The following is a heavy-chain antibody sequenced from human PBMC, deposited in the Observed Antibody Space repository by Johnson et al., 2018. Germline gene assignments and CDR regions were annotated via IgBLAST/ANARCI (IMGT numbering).Heavy chain of an antibody. Sequence: QVRLGESGGGVVQPGRSLRLSCAASGFTFSSYAMYWVRQAPGKGLEWVAVISKEGSNKYYADSVKGRFTVSRDNSKNTLYLQMSSLRAEDTAVYYCAGTLTAFDIWGQGTMVTVSS. CDR3: AGTLTAFDI. CDR1: GFTFSSYA. V-gene: IGHV3-30*14. J-gene: IGHJ3*02. CDR2: ISKEGSNK.